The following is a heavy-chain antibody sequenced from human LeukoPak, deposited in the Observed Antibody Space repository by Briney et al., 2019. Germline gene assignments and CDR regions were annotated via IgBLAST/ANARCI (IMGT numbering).Heavy chain of an antibody. V-gene: IGHV1-8*01. Sequence: ASVKVSCKASGYTFTSYDINWVRQAAGQGLEWMGWLNPNSGNTGYAQKFQGRVTMTRNTSISTAYMELSSLRSEDTAVYYCAREWAPGDWYFDLWGRGTLVTVSS. CDR2: LNPNSGNT. D-gene: IGHD2-8*01. CDR3: AREWAPGDWYFDL. J-gene: IGHJ2*01. CDR1: GYTFTSYD.